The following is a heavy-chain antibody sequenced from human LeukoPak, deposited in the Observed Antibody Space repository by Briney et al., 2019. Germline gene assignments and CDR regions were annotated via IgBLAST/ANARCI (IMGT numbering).Heavy chain of an antibody. V-gene: IGHV4-34*01. D-gene: IGHD5-12*01. CDR3: ARGEATLDY. J-gene: IGHJ4*02. CDR1: GGSFSGYY. CDR2: INHSGST. Sequence: PSETLSLTCAVYGGSFSGYYWSWIRQPPGKGLEWIGEINHSGSTNYNPSLKSRVTISVDTSKYQFSLKLSSVTAADTAVYYCARGEATLDYWGQGTLVTVSS.